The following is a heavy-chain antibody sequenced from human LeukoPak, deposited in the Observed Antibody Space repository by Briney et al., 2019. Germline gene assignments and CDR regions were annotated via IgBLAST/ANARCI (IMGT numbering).Heavy chain of an antibody. CDR1: GGTFSSYA. D-gene: IGHD3-22*01. V-gene: IGHV1-69*13. CDR3: ARSRYYYDSSGYYDLDY. J-gene: IGHJ4*02. CDR2: IIPIFGTA. Sequence: SVKVSCKASGGTFSSYAISWVRQAPGQGLEWMGGIIPIFGTANYAQKFQGRVTITADESTSTAYMELSSLRSEDTAVYYCARSRYYYDSSGYYDLDYWGQGTLVTVSS.